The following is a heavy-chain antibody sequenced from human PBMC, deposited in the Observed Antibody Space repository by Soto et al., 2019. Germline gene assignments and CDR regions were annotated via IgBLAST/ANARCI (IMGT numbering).Heavy chain of an antibody. CDR3: AKEQIVVVPAAIFDY. CDR2: INPNSGAT. D-gene: IGHD2-2*01. J-gene: IGHJ4*02. V-gene: IGHV1-2*02. Sequence: GASVKVSCKASGYTFTDYYMHWVRQAPGQGLEWMGWINPNSGATSYAQRFQGRVTMTRDTSISTAYMELSRLTSDDTAVYYCAKEQIVVVPAAIFDYWGQGTLVTVSS. CDR1: GYTFTDYY.